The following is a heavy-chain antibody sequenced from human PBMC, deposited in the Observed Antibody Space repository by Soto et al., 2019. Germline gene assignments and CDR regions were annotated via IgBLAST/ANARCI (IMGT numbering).Heavy chain of an antibody. D-gene: IGHD2-15*01. Sequence: QVQLQESGPGLVKPSGTLSLTCAVSGGSISSSNWWSWVRQPPGKGLEWIGEIYHSGSTNYNPSLQSRVTISVDKSTNQFSLKLSSVTAADTAVYYCARGRRYCSGGSCNNWFDPWGQGTLVTVSS. CDR2: IYHSGST. J-gene: IGHJ5*02. CDR3: ARGRRYCSGGSCNNWFDP. CDR1: GGSISSSNW. V-gene: IGHV4-4*02.